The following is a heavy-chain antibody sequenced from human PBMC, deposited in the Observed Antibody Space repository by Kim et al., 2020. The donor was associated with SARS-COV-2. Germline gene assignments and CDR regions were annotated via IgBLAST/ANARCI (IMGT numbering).Heavy chain of an antibody. D-gene: IGHD6-19*01. V-gene: IGHV3-9*01. CDR2: ISWNSGSI. CDR3: AKDRYSSGWMIESYYYYGMDV. Sequence: GGSLRLSCAASGFTFDDYAMHWVRQAPGKGLEWVSGISWNSGSIGYADSVKGRFTISRDNAKNSLYLQMNSLRAEDTALYYCAKDRYSSGWMIESYYYYGMDVWGQGTTVTVSS. J-gene: IGHJ6*02. CDR1: GFTFDDYA.